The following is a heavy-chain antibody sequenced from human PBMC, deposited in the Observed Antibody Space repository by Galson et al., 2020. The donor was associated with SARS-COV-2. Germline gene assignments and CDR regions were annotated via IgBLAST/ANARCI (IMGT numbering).Heavy chain of an antibody. CDR2: MYSSGSS. D-gene: IGHD3-10*01. Sequence: SETLSLTCTVYGGSISSGSYYWSWIRQPAGKGLEWIGRMYSSGSSVYNPSLKSRVTISADTSKNQFSLKLSAVTAADTAVYYCARDFVDYYGSGSYAFDPWGQGTLVTVSS. J-gene: IGHJ5*02. V-gene: IGHV4-61*02. CDR3: ARDFVDYYGSGSYAFDP. CDR1: GGSISSGSYY.